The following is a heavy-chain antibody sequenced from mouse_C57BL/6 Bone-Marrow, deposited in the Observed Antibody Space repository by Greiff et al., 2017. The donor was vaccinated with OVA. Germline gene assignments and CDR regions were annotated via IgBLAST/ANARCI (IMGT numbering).Heavy chain of an antibody. Sequence: VKLMESDAELVKPGASVKISCKVSGYTFTDHTIHWMKQRPEQGLEWIGYIYPRDGSTKYNEKFKGKATLTADKSSSTAYMQLNSLTSEDSAVYFCARSSFITTVVATRYAMDYWGQGTSVTVSS. CDR2: IYPRDGST. J-gene: IGHJ4*01. D-gene: IGHD1-1*01. V-gene: IGHV1-78*01. CDR3: ARSSFITTVVATRYAMDY. CDR1: GYTFTDHT.